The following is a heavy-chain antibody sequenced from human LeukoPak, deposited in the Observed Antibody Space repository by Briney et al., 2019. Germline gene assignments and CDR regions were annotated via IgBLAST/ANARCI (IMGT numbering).Heavy chain of an antibody. J-gene: IGHJ6*02. V-gene: IGHV3-33*01. CDR1: GFTFSSYG. CDR2: IWYGGGNK. D-gene: IGHD4-23*01. CDR3: AREAHYGGNQPYYYGMDV. Sequence: GESLRLSCAASGFTFSSYGMHWVRQAPGKGLEWVAVIWYGGGNKYYADSVKGRFTISRDNAKNSLYLQMNSLRAEDTAVYYCAREAHYGGNQPYYYGMDVWGQGTTVTVSS.